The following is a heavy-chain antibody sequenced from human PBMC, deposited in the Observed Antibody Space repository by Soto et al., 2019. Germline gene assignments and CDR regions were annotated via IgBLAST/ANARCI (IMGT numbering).Heavy chain of an antibody. CDR3: SRGRVYGGTSEALHV. CDR1: GGTFRTES. J-gene: IGHJ3*01. Sequence: QVHLVQSGAEVKKPGSSVKVSCKYSGGTFRTESINWVRQAPGQGLEWMGGILPFFGTADYAPRFQGRVTITADGGTRTAYMELTRLRSHVTAVYFCSRGRVYGGTSEALHVWGQGQRVKVSS. V-gene: IGHV1-69*13. D-gene: IGHD4-17*01. CDR2: ILPFFGTA.